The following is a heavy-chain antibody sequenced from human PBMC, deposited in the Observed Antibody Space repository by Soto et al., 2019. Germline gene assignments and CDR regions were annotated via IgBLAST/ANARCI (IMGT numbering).Heavy chain of an antibody. CDR1: GEGNTSRG. CDR2: ISAYNGNT. J-gene: IGHJ4*02. V-gene: IGHV1-18*01. D-gene: IGHD3-10*02. Sequence: VSVEVTCKACGEGNTSRGIRWVRQATGQGLEWMGWISAYNGNTNYAQKLQGRVTMTTDTSTSTAYMELRSLRSDDTAVYYCARMAGTMWTNYFDYWAQPTLVTVPS. CDR3: ARMAGTMWTNYFDY.